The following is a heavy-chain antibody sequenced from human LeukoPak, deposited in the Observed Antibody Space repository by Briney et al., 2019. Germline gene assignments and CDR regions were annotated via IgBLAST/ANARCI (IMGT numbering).Heavy chain of an antibody. Sequence: EASVTVSCKASGYTFTGYYMHWVRQAPGQGLEWMGWINPNSGGTNYAQKFQGRVTMTRDTSISTAYMELSRLRSDDTAVYYCARTYYYDSSGYPWGQGTLVTVSS. CDR2: INPNSGGT. V-gene: IGHV1-2*02. CDR3: ARTYYYDSSGYP. J-gene: IGHJ4*02. D-gene: IGHD3-22*01. CDR1: GYTFTGYY.